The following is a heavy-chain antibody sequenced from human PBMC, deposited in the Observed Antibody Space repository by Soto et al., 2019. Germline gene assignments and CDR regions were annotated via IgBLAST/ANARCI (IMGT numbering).Heavy chain of an antibody. D-gene: IGHD3-10*01. J-gene: IGHJ6*02. CDR1: GVTFSDCY. CDR2: ISSSGTSI. Sequence: QVQLVESGGGLVKPGVSLRLSCAVSGVTFSDCYMNWIRQAPGKGLEWVSYISSSGTSINYAGSVKGRFTISRDNAKNSLYLQMNSLRAEDTAMYYCARVRFGEWGYAMDVWGQGTTVTVSS. CDR3: ARVRFGEWGYAMDV. V-gene: IGHV3-11*01.